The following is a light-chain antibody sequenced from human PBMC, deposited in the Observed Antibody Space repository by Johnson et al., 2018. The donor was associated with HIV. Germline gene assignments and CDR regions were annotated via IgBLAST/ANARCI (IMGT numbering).Light chain of an antibody. CDR1: SSNLGNNY. Sequence: QSVLTQPPSVSAAPGQKVTISCSGNSSNLGNNYVSWFQQLPETAPKLLSYDNNTRPSRFPDRLSGSKSGTSANLGITALQTGDEADYYCGTWDNSLNTGGVFGAGTKVTVL. CDR3: GTWDNSLNTGGV. V-gene: IGLV1-51*02. CDR2: DNN. J-gene: IGLJ1*01.